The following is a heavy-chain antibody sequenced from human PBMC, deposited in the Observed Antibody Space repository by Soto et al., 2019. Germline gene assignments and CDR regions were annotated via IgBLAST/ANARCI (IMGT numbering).Heavy chain of an antibody. CDR1: GGSISNYY. D-gene: IGHD5-12*01. Sequence: SEALSHTCTISGGSISNYYWSWIRQPPRNGLEWIWYIYYSGSTNYNPPLKSRVTISVDTSKNHFSLKLSSVTAADTAVYYCARSTGGMTGYGYYYYYMDVWGKGTTVT. CDR3: ARSTGGMTGYGYYYYYMDV. CDR2: IYYSGST. V-gene: IGHV4-59*08. J-gene: IGHJ6*03.